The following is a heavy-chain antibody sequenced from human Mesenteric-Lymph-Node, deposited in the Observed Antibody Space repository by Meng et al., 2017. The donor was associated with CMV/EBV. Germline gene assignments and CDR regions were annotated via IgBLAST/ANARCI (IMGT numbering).Heavy chain of an antibody. CDR3: ATTEPGGYSSSWYGMDV. J-gene: IGHJ6*02. CDR1: GFTVSNNY. D-gene: IGHD6-13*01. V-gene: IGHV3-53*01. Sequence: GGSLRLSCAASGFTVSNNYMSWVRQAPGRGLEWVSIIYSGSSTYYADSVKGRFTVSRDNSMDTVYLQMNSLRDEDTAVYYCATTEPGGYSSSWYGMDVWGQGTTVTVSS. CDR2: IYSGSST.